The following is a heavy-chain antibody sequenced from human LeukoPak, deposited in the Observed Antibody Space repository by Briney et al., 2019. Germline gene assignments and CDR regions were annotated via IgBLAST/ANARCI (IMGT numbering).Heavy chain of an antibody. D-gene: IGHD4-17*01. V-gene: IGHV4-39*07. CDR2: MYYSGST. J-gene: IGHJ6*04. CDR1: GGSISSNEYY. CDR3: ARDGTAVSPAV. Sequence: SETLSLTCNVSGGSISSNEYYWGWIRQPPGKGLEWIANMYYSGSTYYNPSLKSRVTISIDTSKNQLSLKLSSVTAADTAVYYCARDGTAVSPAVWGKGTTVTVSS.